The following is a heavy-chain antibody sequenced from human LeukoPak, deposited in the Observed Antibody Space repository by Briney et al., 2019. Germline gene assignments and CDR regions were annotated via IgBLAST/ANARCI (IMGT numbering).Heavy chain of an antibody. CDR1: GFTFSSYA. CDR3: ARDHARGSSWYTDFDY. J-gene: IGHJ4*02. D-gene: IGHD6-13*01. V-gene: IGHV3-30*04. CDR2: ISYDGSNK. Sequence: GGSLRLSCAASGFTFSSYAMHWVRQAPGKGLEWVAVISYDGSNKYYADSVKGRFTISRDNSKNTLYLQMNSLRAEDTAVYYCARDHARGSSWYTDFDYWGQGTLVTVSS.